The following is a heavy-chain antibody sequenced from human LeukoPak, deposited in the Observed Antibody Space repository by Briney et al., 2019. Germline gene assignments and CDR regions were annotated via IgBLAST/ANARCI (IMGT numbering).Heavy chain of an antibody. CDR2: ISYDGSNK. Sequence: PGGSLRLSCAASGFTFSSYGMHWVRQAPGKGLEWVAVISYDGSNKYYADSVKGRFTISRDNSKNTLYLQMNSLRAEDTAVYYCARDGIAAAADWFDPWGQGTLVTVSS. D-gene: IGHD6-13*01. J-gene: IGHJ5*02. CDR3: ARDGIAAAADWFDP. CDR1: GFTFSSYG. V-gene: IGHV3-30*03.